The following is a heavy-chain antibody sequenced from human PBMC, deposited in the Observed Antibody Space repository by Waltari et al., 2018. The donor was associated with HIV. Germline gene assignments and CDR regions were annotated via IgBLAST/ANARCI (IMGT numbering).Heavy chain of an antibody. V-gene: IGHV1-8*01. Sequence: DINWVRQATGQGLEWMGWMNPNSGNTGYAQKFQGRVTMTRNTSISTAYMELSSLRSEDTAVYYCARGLRPSDYWGQGTLVTVSS. CDR2: MNPNSGNT. J-gene: IGHJ4*02. CDR3: ARGLRPSDY. CDR1: D. D-gene: IGHD6-6*01.